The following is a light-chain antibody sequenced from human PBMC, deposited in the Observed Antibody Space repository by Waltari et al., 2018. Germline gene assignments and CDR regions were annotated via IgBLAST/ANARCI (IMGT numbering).Light chain of an antibody. J-gene: IGLJ1*01. CDR2: DVS. Sequence: QSALTQPASVSGSPGQSITISCTGTSSDVGGYNYVSWYQQHPDKAPKLMIYDVSKRPSGVSNRFSGSKSGNPASLTISGLQAEDEADYYCSSYTSSSTYVFGTGTKVTVL. V-gene: IGLV2-14*01. CDR3: SSYTSSSTYV. CDR1: SSDVGGYNY.